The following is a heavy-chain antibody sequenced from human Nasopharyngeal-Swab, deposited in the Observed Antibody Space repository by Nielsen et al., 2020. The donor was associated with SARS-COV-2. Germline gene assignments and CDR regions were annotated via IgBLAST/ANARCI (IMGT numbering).Heavy chain of an antibody. CDR3: ARDGLDYDFWSAYFMDV. D-gene: IGHD3-3*01. Sequence: GESLKISCAASGFVFSGSAIHWVRQASGKGLEWVGRIGDKAHNYATTYAASVKGRFTISRDDSKNTAFLQMDSLNTEDTAVYYCARDGLDYDFWSAYFMDVWGQGTTVTVSS. J-gene: IGHJ6*02. CDR1: GFVFSGSA. CDR2: IGDKAHNYAT. V-gene: IGHV3-73*01.